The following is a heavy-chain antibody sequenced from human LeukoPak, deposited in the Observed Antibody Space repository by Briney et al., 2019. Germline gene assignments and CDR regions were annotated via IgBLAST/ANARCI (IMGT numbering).Heavy chain of an antibody. V-gene: IGHV3-21*01. CDR2: ISSGSSYI. D-gene: IGHD3-16*01. J-gene: IGHJ4*02. Sequence: PGGSLRLSCAASGFTFSRYTMNWVREAPGKGLEWVSSISSGSSYIYYADSVKGRFTISRDNAKNSLYLQMNSLRAEDTAVYYCARDDGGAAFWGQGTLVTVSS. CDR3: ARDDGGAAF. CDR1: GFTFSRYT.